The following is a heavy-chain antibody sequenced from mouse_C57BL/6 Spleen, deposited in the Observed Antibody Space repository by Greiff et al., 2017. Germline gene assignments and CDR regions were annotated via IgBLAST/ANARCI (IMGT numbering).Heavy chain of an antibody. CDR3: ARDPDGSYFDY. CDR2: ISYDGSN. D-gene: IGHD2-3*01. J-gene: IGHJ2*01. CDR1: GYSITSGYY. Sequence: VQLKESGPGLVKPSQSLSLTCSVTGYSITSGYYWNWIRQFPGNKLEWMGYISYDGSNNYNPSPKNRISITRDTSKNQFFLKLNSVTTEDTATYYCARDPDGSYFDYWGQGTTLTVSS. V-gene: IGHV3-6*01.